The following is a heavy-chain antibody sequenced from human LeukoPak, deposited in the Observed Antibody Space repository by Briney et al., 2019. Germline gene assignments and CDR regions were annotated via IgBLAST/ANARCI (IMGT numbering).Heavy chain of an antibody. CDR1: GGSISSYY. J-gene: IGHJ3*02. V-gene: IGHV4-59*01. CDR2: IYYSGST. CDR3: ARDQRLYYDILTGYYKGGGAFDI. Sequence: PSETLSLTCTVSGGSISSYYWSWIRQPPGKGLEWIGYIYYSGSTNYNPSLKSRVTISVDTSKNQFSLKLSSVTAADTAVYYCARDQRLYYDILTGYYKGGGAFDIWGQGTMVTVSS. D-gene: IGHD3-9*01.